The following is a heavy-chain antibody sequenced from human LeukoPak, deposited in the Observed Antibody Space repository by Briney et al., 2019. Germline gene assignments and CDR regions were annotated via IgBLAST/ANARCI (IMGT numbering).Heavy chain of an antibody. J-gene: IGHJ4*02. V-gene: IGHV1-2*02. CDR2: INPNSGGT. CDR1: GYTFTGYY. CDR3: ARVKGYYYGSGSYIDY. D-gene: IGHD3-10*01. Sequence: GASVKVSCKASGYTFTGYYMHWVRQAPGQGLEWMGWINPNSGGTNYAQKFQGRVTMTRDTSISTAYMELSRLRSDDTAVCYCARVKGYYYGSGSYIDYWGQGTLVTVSS.